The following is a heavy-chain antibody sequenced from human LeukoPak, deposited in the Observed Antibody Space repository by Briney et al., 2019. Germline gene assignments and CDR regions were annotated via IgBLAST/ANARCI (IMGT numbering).Heavy chain of an antibody. CDR2: ISSSSSYI. Sequence: GGSLRLSCAASGFTFSSYSMNWVRQVPGKGLEWVSSISSSSSYIYYADSVKGRFTISRDNAKNSLYLQMNSLRAEDTAVYYCARHSSSWSFDYWGQGTLVTVSS. J-gene: IGHJ4*02. CDR3: ARHSSSWSFDY. V-gene: IGHV3-21*01. D-gene: IGHD6-13*01. CDR1: GFTFSSYS.